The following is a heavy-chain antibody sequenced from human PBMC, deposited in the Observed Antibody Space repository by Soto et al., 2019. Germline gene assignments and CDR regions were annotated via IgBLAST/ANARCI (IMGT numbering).Heavy chain of an antibody. CDR2: IFANGHT. D-gene: IGHD6-13*01. CDR3: VASLAASGLNWLDP. J-gene: IGHJ5*02. Sequence: SETLSLTCIVSGGSISGKYWNWVRQPPGKGLEWIGLIFANGHTDYNPSLKSRVTMSVDASKNQFSLRLTSRTAADTAVYYCVASLAASGLNWLDPWGRGTLVTVSS. CDR1: GGSISGKY. V-gene: IGHV4-4*07.